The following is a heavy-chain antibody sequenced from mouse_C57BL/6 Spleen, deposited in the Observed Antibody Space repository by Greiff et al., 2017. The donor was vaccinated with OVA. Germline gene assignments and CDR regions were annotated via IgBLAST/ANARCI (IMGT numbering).Heavy chain of an antibody. D-gene: IGHD2-5*01. Sequence: VQLQESGAELVRPGTSVTVSCKASGYAFTNYLIEWVKQRPGQGLEWIGVINPGSGGPNYNEKFKGKATLTADKSSSTAYMQLSSLTSEDSAVDFCARGDSNYEGDYWGQGTTLTVSS. CDR1: GYAFTNYL. V-gene: IGHV1-54*01. J-gene: IGHJ2*01. CDR3: ARGDSNYEGDY. CDR2: INPGSGGP.